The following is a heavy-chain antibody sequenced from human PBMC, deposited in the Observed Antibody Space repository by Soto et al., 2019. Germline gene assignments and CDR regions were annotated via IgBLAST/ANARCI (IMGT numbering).Heavy chain of an antibody. J-gene: IGHJ6*02. CDR2: IYYSGST. Sequence: QVQLQESGPGLVKPSETLSLTCTVSGGSISSYYWSWIRQPPGKGLEWIGYIYYSGSTNYNPSLNSRVTISVDTSKNQFCLQLSSVTAADTAVYYCARGVGSSRWYGGYYYYYGMDVWGQGTTVTVSS. CDR1: GGSISSYY. V-gene: IGHV4-59*01. CDR3: ARGVGSSRWYGGYYYYYGMDV. D-gene: IGHD6-13*01.